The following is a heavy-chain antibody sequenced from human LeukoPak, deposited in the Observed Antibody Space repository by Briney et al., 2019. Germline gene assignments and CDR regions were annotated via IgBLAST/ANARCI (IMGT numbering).Heavy chain of an antibody. CDR2: IKSKTDGGTP. CDR3: TTDLWFGEPAGDY. D-gene: IGHD3-10*01. CDR1: GLTLSNYN. J-gene: IGHJ4*02. V-gene: IGHV3-15*01. Sequence: GGSLRLSCVVSGLTLSNYNMYWVRQAPGKGLEWVGRIKSKTDGGTPDYAAPVKGRFTISRDDSKNTLYLQVNSLRTEDTAVYYCTTDLWFGEPAGDYWGQGTLVTVSS.